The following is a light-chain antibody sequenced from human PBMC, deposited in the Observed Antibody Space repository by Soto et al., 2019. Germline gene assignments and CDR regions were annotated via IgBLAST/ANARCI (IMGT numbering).Light chain of an antibody. CDR3: QQRSDWPWT. CDR2: DAS. Sequence: EIVLAQSPATLSLSPGERGTLSCRASQSIGTSLAWYQHKPGQAPRLLFADASHRATGIPARFNTSGSGTDFSLTITSLEPEDFAVYYCQQRSDWPWTFGQGTRV. J-gene: IGKJ1*01. V-gene: IGKV3-11*01. CDR1: QSIGTS.